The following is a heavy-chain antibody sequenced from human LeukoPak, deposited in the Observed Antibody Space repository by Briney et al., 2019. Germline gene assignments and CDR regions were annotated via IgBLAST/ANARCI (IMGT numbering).Heavy chain of an antibody. CDR3: AREKYYYGSGNWFDP. CDR2: INSDGSST. J-gene: IGHJ5*02. D-gene: IGHD3-10*01. Sequence: PGRSLRLSCAASGFTFSSYGMHWVRQAPGKGLEWGSRINSDGSSTSYADSVKGRFTISRDNAKNPLYLQMNSLRAEDTAVYYCAREKYYYGSGNWFDPWGQGTLVTVSS. V-gene: IGHV3-74*01. CDR1: GFTFSSYG.